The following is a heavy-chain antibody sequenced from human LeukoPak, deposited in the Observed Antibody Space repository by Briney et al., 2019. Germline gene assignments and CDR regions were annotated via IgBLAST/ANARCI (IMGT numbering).Heavy chain of an antibody. J-gene: IGHJ4*02. Sequence: GGSLRLSCAASGFTVSSNYMSWVRQAPGKGLEWVSVIYSGGSTYYADSVKGRFTISRDNSKNTLYLQMNSLRAEDTAVYYCARVSSEVTLDYWGQGTLVTVSS. CDR3: ARVSSEVTLDY. D-gene: IGHD2-21*02. CDR1: GFTVSSNY. V-gene: IGHV3-53*01. CDR2: IYSGGST.